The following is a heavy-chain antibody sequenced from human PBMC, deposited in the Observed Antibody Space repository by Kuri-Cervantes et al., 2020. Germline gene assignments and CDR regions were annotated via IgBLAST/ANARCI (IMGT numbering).Heavy chain of an antibody. V-gene: IGHV4-4*02. Sequence: GSLRLSCAVSGGSISSSNWWSWVRQPPGKGLEWIGEIYHSGSTNYNPSLKSRVTISVDTSKNQFSLKLSSVTAADTAVYYCARGGNTIFGVVIIRRGTNDYWGQGTLVTVSS. CDR2: IYHSGST. CDR3: ARGGNTIFGVVIIRRGTNDY. D-gene: IGHD3-3*01. J-gene: IGHJ4*02. CDR1: GGSISSSNW.